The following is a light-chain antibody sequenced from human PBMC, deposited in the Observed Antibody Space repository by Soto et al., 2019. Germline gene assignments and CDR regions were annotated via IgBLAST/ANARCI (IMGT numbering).Light chain of an antibody. Sequence: EIVMTQSPATLSVSPGERITISCRASQTVGSNLAWYQQKPGQAPRLLIYTTSSRATGVPAKFSGSGSGTEFTLTIDSLQSEDFVLYYCQQYNSRPRTFGQGTRVEIK. CDR2: TTS. CDR3: QQYNSRPRT. CDR1: QTVGSN. V-gene: IGKV3-15*01. J-gene: IGKJ1*01.